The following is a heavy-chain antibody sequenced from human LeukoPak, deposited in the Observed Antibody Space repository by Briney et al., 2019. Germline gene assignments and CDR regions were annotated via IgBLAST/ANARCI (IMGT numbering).Heavy chain of an antibody. Sequence: SVKVSCKASGGTFSSYAISWVRQAPGQGLEWMGGIIPIFGTANYAQKFRGRVTITTDESTSTAYMELSSLRSEDTAVYYCARDRVPGILTGYYSLRGWGQGTLVTVSS. V-gene: IGHV1-69*05. D-gene: IGHD3-9*01. CDR3: ARDRVPGILTGYYSLRG. J-gene: IGHJ4*02. CDR2: IIPIFGTA. CDR1: GGTFSSYA.